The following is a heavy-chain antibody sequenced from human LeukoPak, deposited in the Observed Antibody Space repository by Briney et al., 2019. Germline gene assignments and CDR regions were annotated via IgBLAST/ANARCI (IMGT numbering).Heavy chain of an antibody. CDR1: GFTFSSYS. Sequence: GGSLRLSCAASGFTFSSYSMHWVRQAPGKGLVWVSRINSDGSSTTYADSVKGRFTISRDNAKNTLYLQMNSLRAEDTAVYYCARVTAVAGTSVGVDAWGQGILVTVS. V-gene: IGHV3-74*01. CDR3: ARVTAVAGTSVGVDA. J-gene: IGHJ4*02. CDR2: INSDGSST. D-gene: IGHD6-19*01.